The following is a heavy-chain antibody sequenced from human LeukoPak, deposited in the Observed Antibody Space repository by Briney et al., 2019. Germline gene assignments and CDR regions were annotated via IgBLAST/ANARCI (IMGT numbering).Heavy chain of an antibody. Sequence: GGSLRLSCAVSGFTFSGFWMSWSRQAPGKGLEWVASINSDGSEGYYADVVKGRFTISRDNAKNSLYLQINSLRAEDTAVYYCAKSLSDYYDSSGSNYWGQGTLVTVSS. CDR1: GFTFSGFW. CDR2: INSDGSEG. J-gene: IGHJ4*02. D-gene: IGHD3-22*01. CDR3: AKSLSDYYDSSGSNY. V-gene: IGHV3-7*03.